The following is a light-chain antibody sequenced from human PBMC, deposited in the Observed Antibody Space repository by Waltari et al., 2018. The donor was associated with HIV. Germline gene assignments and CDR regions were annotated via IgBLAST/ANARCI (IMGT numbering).Light chain of an antibody. CDR2: AES. V-gene: IGKV1-39*01. CDR3: QQSDSTPRT. Sequence: DIQMTQSPYSLSASVGDSVTITCRASQSISSYLNWYQQKPGKAPKLLIYAESSLQSGVTSRFSGSGSVTDFTLNISSLQPEDFATYFSQQSDSTPRTFGQGTKVEIK. CDR1: QSISSY. J-gene: IGKJ1*01.